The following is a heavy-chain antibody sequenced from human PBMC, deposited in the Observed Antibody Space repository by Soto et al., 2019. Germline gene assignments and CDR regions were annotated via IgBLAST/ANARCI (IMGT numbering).Heavy chain of an antibody. J-gene: IGHJ3*02. CDR2: ISGSGGST. CDR3: AKEKYSSGWYRDDAFDI. D-gene: IGHD6-19*01. CDR1: GFTFSSYG. Sequence: WGSLRLSCAASGFTFSSYGMSWVRQAPGKGLEWVSAISGSGGSTYYADSVKGRFTISRDNSKNTLYLQMNSLRAEDTAVYYCAKEKYSSGWYRDDAFDIWGQGTMVTVSS. V-gene: IGHV3-23*01.